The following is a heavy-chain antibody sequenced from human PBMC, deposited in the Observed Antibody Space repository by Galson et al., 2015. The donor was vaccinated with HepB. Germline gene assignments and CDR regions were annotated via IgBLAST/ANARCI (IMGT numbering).Heavy chain of an antibody. V-gene: IGHV1-69*13. CDR3: ARDGAAGQATGNY. D-gene: IGHD6-13*01. J-gene: IGHJ4*02. Sequence: SVKVSCKASGGTFSSYAISWVRQAPGQGLEWMGGIIPIFGTANYAQKFQGRVTITADESTSTAYMELSSLRSEDTAVYYCARDGAAGQATGNYWGQGTLVTVSS. CDR2: IIPIFGTA. CDR1: GGTFSSYA.